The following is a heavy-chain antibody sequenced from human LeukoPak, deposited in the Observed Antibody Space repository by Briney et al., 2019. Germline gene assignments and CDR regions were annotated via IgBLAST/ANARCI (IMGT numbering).Heavy chain of an antibody. CDR1: GDTFSSSA. CDR3: ARAEPNVLLWFGELLSGMDV. Sequence: ASVKVSCKASGDTFSSSAISWVRQAPGQGLEWMGKIILPLDITNYAQQFQGGVTITTDKSTDTVFLELSSLRSQDTAVYYCARAEPNVLLWFGELLSGMDVWGQGTTVTVSS. D-gene: IGHD3-10*01. J-gene: IGHJ6*02. V-gene: IGHV1-69*04. CDR2: IILPLDIT.